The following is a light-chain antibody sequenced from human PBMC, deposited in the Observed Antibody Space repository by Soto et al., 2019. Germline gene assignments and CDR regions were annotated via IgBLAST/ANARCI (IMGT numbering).Light chain of an antibody. CDR1: SSDVGSYNR. CDR3: SSYTSSGTWV. Sequence: QSVLTQPPSVSGSPGQSVTISCTGTSSDVGSYNRVSWYQQPPGTAPKLMICQVSNRPSGVPDRFSGSKSGNTASLTISGLQAEDEADYYCSSYTSSGTWVFGGGTKLPVL. J-gene: IGLJ3*02. CDR2: QVS. V-gene: IGLV2-18*02.